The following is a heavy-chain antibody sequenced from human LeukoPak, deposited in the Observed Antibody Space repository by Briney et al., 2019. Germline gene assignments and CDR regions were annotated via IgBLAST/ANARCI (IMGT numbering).Heavy chain of an antibody. J-gene: IGHJ4*02. V-gene: IGHV4-38-2*02. CDR1: GYSISSGYY. CDR2: IYHSGST. Sequence: SETLSLTCTVSGYSISSGYYWRWIRQPPGKGLEWIGSIYHSGSTYYNPSLKSRVTISVDTSKNQFSLKLSSVTAADTAVYYCARDRRPRTYYYGSGVPHYFDYWGQGTLVTVSS. CDR3: ARDRRPRTYYYGSGVPHYFDY. D-gene: IGHD3-10*01.